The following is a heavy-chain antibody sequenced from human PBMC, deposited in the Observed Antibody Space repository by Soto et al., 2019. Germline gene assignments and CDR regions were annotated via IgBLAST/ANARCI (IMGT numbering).Heavy chain of an antibody. J-gene: IGHJ4*02. CDR3: ARDGAVAGNANFDY. D-gene: IGHD6-19*01. Sequence: QVQLVQSGAEVEKPGASVKVSCKASGYMFTYYYIHWVRQGPGQGLEWMGIINPNGGTTTYAQKFQGRVTISRDTSASTAYMELSSLRSEDTAVYYCARDGAVAGNANFDYWGQGTLVTVSS. V-gene: IGHV1-46*01. CDR1: GYMFTYYY. CDR2: INPNGGTT.